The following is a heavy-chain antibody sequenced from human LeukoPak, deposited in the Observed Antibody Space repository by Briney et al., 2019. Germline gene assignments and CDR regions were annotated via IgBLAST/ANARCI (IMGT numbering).Heavy chain of an antibody. CDR2: ISGSGGST. Sequence: GGSLRLSCAASGFTFSSYAMSWVRQAPGKGLEWVSAISGSGGSTYYADSVKGRFTISRDNSKNTLYLQMNSLRAEDTAVYYCAKDYRVRVDRPPAFDYWGQGTLVTVSS. CDR3: AKDYRVRVDRPPAFDY. V-gene: IGHV3-23*01. J-gene: IGHJ4*02. D-gene: IGHD3-16*02. CDR1: GFTFSSYA.